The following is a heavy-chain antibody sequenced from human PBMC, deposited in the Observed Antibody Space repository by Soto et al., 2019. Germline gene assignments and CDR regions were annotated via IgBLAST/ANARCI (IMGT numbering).Heavy chain of an antibody. CDR3: AKDWVGASNRYQLDY. CDR2: ISHGATRK. V-gene: IGHV3-30*18. CDR1: RFTFSDYG. Sequence: AGGSLRLSCAASRFTFSDYGMHWVRQAPGKGLEWVAGISHGATRKSYSDSVKGRFIISRDNSKKMLYLQLNSLRREDTAVYYCAKDWVGASNRYQLDYWGRGTLVTVSS. J-gene: IGHJ4*02. D-gene: IGHD4-4*01.